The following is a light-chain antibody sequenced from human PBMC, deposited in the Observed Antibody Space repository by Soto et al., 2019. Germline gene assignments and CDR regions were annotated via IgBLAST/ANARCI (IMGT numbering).Light chain of an antibody. CDR2: VEGSGTY. J-gene: IGLJ3*02. Sequence: QAVVTQSSSASASLGSSVKLTCTLSSGRSSDTIAWHQQQPGKAPRYLMTVEGSGTYNKGSGVPDRFSGSTSATDRYLTISNLQAEDEADYYCETWDSNSRVFGGGTKLTVL. V-gene: IGLV4-60*03. CDR1: SGRSSDT. CDR3: ETWDSNSRV.